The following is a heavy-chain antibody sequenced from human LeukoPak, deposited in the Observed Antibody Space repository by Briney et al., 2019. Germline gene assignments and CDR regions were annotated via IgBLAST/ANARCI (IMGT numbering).Heavy chain of an antibody. CDR1: GYTLTELS. Sequence: ASVKVSCKVSGYTLTELSMYWVRQAPGKGLEWMGGFDPEDGETIYAQKFQGRVTMTEDTSTDTAYMELSSLRSEDTAVYYCARERGTINSRGRCSSTSCYGGRWFDPWGQGTLVTVSS. D-gene: IGHD2-2*01. J-gene: IGHJ5*02. V-gene: IGHV1-24*01. CDR3: ARERGTINSRGRCSSTSCYGGRWFDP. CDR2: FDPEDGET.